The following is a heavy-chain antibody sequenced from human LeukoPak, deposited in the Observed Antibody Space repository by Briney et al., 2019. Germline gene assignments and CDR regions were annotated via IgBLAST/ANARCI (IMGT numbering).Heavy chain of an antibody. Sequence: GVSLRLSCAASGFTFSGSAMHLVRQASGKGLEWVGRIRSKANSYATAYAASVKDRFTISRDDSKNTAYLQMNSLKTEDTAVYYCTRDSSSSVWGQGTLVTVSS. CDR1: GFTFSGSA. CDR2: IRSKANSYAT. J-gene: IGHJ4*02. CDR3: TRDSSSSV. V-gene: IGHV3-73*01. D-gene: IGHD6-6*01.